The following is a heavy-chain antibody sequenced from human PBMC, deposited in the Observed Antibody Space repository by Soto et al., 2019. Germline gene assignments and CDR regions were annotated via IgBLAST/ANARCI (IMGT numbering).Heavy chain of an antibody. V-gene: IGHV1-8*01. D-gene: IGHD3-16*01. CDR3: ARLRRWGRAFDI. CDR2: MNPNSGNT. Sequence: ASVKVSCKASGYTFTSYDINWVRQATGQGLEWMGWMNPNSGNTGYAQKFQGRVTMTRNTSISTAYMELSSLRSEDTAVYYCARLRRWGRAFDIWGQGTMVTVSS. CDR1: GYTFTSYD. J-gene: IGHJ3*02.